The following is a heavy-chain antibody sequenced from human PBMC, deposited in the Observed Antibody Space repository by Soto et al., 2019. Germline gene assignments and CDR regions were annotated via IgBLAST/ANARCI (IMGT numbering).Heavy chain of an antibody. CDR2: IYYSGST. CDR1: GGSISSGDYY. J-gene: IGHJ5*02. Sequence: QVQLQESGPGLVKPSQTLSLTCTVSGGSISSGDYYWSWIRQPPGKGLEWIGYIYYSGSTYYNTSLKSRVTLSVDTSKNQFSLKLSSVTAADTAVYYCARVSGSGWYHNWFDPWGQGNLVTVSS. D-gene: IGHD6-19*01. CDR3: ARVSGSGWYHNWFDP. V-gene: IGHV4-30-4*01.